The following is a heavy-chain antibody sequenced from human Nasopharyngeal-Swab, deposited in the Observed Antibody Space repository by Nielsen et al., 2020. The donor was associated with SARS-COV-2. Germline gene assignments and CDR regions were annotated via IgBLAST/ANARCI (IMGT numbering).Heavy chain of an antibody. CDR2: INHSGST. Sequence: WIRQPPGKGLEWIGEINHSGSTNYNPSLKSRVTISVDTSKNQFSLKLSSVTAADTAVYYCARRTRYGITGTRGGFPVWGKGTMVTVSS. J-gene: IGHJ6*04. D-gene: IGHD1-7*01. V-gene: IGHV4-34*01. CDR3: ARRTRYGITGTRGGFPV.